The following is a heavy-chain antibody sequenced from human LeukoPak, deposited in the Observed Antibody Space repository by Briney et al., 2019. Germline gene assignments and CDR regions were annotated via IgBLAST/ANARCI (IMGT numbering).Heavy chain of an antibody. D-gene: IGHD5-24*01. CDR3: AKEGRDGYNPALYYFDY. CDR1: GFTFDDYA. CDR2: ISWNSGSI. Sequence: PGGSLRLSCAASGFTFDDYAMRWVRQAPGKGLEWVSGISWNSGSIGYADSVKGRFTISRDNAKNSLYLQMNSLRAEDTALYYCAKEGRDGYNPALYYFDYWGQGTLVTVSS. J-gene: IGHJ4*02. V-gene: IGHV3-9*01.